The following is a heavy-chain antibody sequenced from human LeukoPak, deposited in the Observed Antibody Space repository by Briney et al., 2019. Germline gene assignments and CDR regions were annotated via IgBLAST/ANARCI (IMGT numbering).Heavy chain of an antibody. CDR3: AGTIFGVVITENFDY. Sequence: GGSLRLSCAASGFTVSSNYMSWVRQAPGKGLEWVSVIYSDGSAFYADSVKGRFTLSRDNSKNTLFLQMNSLRAEDTAVYNCAGTIFGVVITENFDYWGQGTLVTVSS. V-gene: IGHV3-53*01. D-gene: IGHD3-3*01. J-gene: IGHJ4*02. CDR2: IYSDGSA. CDR1: GFTVSSNY.